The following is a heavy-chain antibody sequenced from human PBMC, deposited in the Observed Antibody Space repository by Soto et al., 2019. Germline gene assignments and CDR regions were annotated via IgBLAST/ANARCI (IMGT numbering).Heavy chain of an antibody. Sequence: EVQLVESGGVLLQPGGSLRLSCAASGFTFDDYTMHWVRQAPGKGLEWVSLVTWDGGSTFYADFAKGRFTISRDNSNNFLYLQMNSLRTEDTALYYCVKERLRYFDLWGQGTQVTVSS. CDR2: VTWDGGST. D-gene: IGHD3-9*01. CDR3: VKERLRYFDL. CDR1: GFTFDDYT. V-gene: IGHV3-43*01. J-gene: IGHJ4*02.